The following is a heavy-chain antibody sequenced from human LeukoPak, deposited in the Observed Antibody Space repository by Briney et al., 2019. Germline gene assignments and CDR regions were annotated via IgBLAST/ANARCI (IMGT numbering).Heavy chain of an antibody. CDR1: GFTFSSYG. J-gene: IGHJ3*02. CDR2: IRYDGSNK. D-gene: IGHD3-3*01. CDR3: AKGLDDFWSGYYPDAFDI. V-gene: IGHV3-30*02. Sequence: NPGGSLRLSCAASGFTFSSYGMHWVPQAPGKGLEWVAFIRYDGSNKYYADSVKGRFTISRDNSKNTLYLQMNSLRAEDTAVYYCAKGLDDFWSGYYPDAFDIWGQGTMVTVSS.